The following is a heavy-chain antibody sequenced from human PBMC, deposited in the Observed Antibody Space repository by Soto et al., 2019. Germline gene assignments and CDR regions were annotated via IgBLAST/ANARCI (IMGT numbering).Heavy chain of an antibody. Sequence: WGSLRLSCAASGLTLISFGLLGFRQPPREWLERVALISYDVSDTYYTDSVKGRFTISRDNSKNTVYLQMNSLRPEDTAIYYCAKDQRFYYDSSGTGGMEVWGQGTTVNVSS. D-gene: IGHD3-22*01. J-gene: IGHJ6*02. CDR3: AKDQRFYYDSSGTGGMEV. CDR1: GLTLISFG. V-gene: IGHV3-30*18. CDR2: ISYDVSDT.